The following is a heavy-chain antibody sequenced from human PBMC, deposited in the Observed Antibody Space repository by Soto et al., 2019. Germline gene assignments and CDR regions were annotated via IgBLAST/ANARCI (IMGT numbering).Heavy chain of an antibody. J-gene: IGHJ4*02. CDR3: AKTRITTPEREEYYFDY. CDR2: ISGSGGST. CDR1: GFTFSSYA. D-gene: IGHD1-20*01. V-gene: IGHV3-23*01. Sequence: QPGGSLRLSCAASGFTFSSYAMSWVRQAPGKGLEWVSAISGSGGSTYYADSVKGRFTISRDNSKNTLYLQMNSLRAEDTAVYYCAKTRITTPEREEYYFDYWGQGTLVTVSS.